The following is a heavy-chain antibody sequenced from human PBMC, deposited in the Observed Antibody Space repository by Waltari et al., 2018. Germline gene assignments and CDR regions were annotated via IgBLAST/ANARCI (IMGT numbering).Heavy chain of an antibody. D-gene: IGHD6-6*01. Sequence: QVQLVQSGAEVKKPGASVKVSCKVSGYTLTELSMHWVRQAPGKGLEWMGGFDPEEGETTYAQKFQGRVTMTEDTSTHTAYMELSSLRSEDTAGYCCTTALVPSRCFDYWGQGTLVTVSS. CDR3: TTALVPSRCFDY. J-gene: IGHJ4*02. CDR1: GYTLTELS. V-gene: IGHV1-24*01. CDR2: FDPEEGET.